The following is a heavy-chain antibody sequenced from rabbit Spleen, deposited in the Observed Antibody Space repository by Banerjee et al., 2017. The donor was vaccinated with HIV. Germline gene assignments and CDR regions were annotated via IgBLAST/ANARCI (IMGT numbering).Heavy chain of an antibody. D-gene: IGHD8-1*01. V-gene: IGHV1S7*01. CDR3: ARDGTGGSYFAL. CDR2: IDPVFGIT. J-gene: IGHJ6*01. Sequence: QLKESGGGLVQPGGSLKLSCKASGFTLSSYYMNWVRQAPGKGLEWIGYIDPVFGITYYANWVNGRFSNSRENAQNTVFLQMTSLTAADTATYFCARDGTGGSYFALWGPGTLVTVS. CDR1: GFTLSSYY.